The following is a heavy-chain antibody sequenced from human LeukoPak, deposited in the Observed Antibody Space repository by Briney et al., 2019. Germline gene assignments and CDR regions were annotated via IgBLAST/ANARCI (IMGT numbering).Heavy chain of an antibody. CDR2: ISYDGSNK. V-gene: IGHV3-30-3*01. Sequence: GGSPRLSCAASGFTFSSYAMHWVRQAPGKGLEWVAVISYDGSNKYYADSVKGRFTISRDNSKNTLYLQMNSLRAEDTAVYYCARGPNSPSSWGQGTLVTVSS. J-gene: IGHJ4*02. CDR3: ARGPNSPSS. CDR1: GFTFSSYA. D-gene: IGHD6-6*01.